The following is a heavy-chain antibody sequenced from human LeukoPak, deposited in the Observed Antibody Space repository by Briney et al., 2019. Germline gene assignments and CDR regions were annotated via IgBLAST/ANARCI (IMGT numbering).Heavy chain of an antibody. CDR2: IYWNDDK. Sequence: SGPTLVKPTQTLTLTCTFSGFSLSTSGVGVGWIRQPPGKALEWLALIYWNDDKRYSPSLKSRLTITKDTSKNQVVLTMTNMDPVDTATYYCAHLDYYDSSGYYSNLHNWFDPWGQGTLVTVSS. J-gene: IGHJ5*02. CDR1: GFSLSTSGVG. D-gene: IGHD3-22*01. CDR3: AHLDYYDSSGYYSNLHNWFDP. V-gene: IGHV2-5*01.